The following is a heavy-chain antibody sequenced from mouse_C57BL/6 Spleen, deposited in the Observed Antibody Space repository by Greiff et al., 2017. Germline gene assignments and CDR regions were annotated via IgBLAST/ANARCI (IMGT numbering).Heavy chain of an antibody. CDR1: GYTFTSYW. CDR3: ARGATVVHFDY. Sequence: QVQLQQSGAELVRPGTSVKLSCKASGYTFTSYWMHWVKQRPGQGLEWIGVIDPSDSYTNYNQKFKGKATLTVDTSSSTAYMQLSSLTSEDSAVYYCARGATVVHFDYWGQGTTLTVSS. V-gene: IGHV1-59*01. CDR2: IDPSDSYT. D-gene: IGHD1-1*01. J-gene: IGHJ2*01.